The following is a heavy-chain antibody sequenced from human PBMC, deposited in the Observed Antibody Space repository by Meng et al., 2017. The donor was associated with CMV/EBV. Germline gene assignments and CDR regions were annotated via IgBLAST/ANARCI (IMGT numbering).Heavy chain of an antibody. CDR2: IIPILGIA. V-gene: IGHV1-69*10. J-gene: IGHJ3*02. CDR3: AGRYCSSTSCYTHGYGAFDI. CDR1: GGTFSSYA. Sequence: SVKVSCKASGGTFSSYAISWVRQAPGQGLEWMGGIIPILGIANYAQKFQGRVTITADKSTSTAYMELSSLRFEDTAVYYCAGRYCSSTSCYTHGYGAFDIWGQGTMVTVSS. D-gene: IGHD2-2*02.